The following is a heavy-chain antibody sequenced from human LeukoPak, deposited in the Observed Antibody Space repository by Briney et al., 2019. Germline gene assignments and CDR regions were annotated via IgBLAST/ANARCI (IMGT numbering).Heavy chain of an antibody. CDR3: ARVSDSSGYYYILDY. J-gene: IGHJ4*02. CDR2: IYTSGST. CDR1: GGSISSYY. V-gene: IGHV4-4*07. D-gene: IGHD3-22*01. Sequence: SETLSLTCTVSGGSISSYYWSWIRQPAGKGLEWIGRIYTSGSTNYNPSLKSRVTISVDTSKNQFSLKLSSVTAADTAVYYCARVSDSSGYYYILDYWGQGTLVTVSS.